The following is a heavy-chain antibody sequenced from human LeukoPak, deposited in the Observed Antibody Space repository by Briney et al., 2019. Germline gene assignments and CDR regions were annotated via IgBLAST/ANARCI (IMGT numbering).Heavy chain of an antibody. CDR2: ISYDGSNK. D-gene: IGHD6-19*01. CDR1: GFTFSNYG. J-gene: IGHJ4*02. Sequence: GGSLRLSCAASGFTFSNYGMHWVRQAPGKGLEWVAVISYDGSNKYYADSVKGRFTVSRDNSKNTLHLQMNSLGAEDAAVYYCAKDRGNSGWYYFDYWGQGTLVTVSS. V-gene: IGHV3-30*18. CDR3: AKDRGNSGWYYFDY.